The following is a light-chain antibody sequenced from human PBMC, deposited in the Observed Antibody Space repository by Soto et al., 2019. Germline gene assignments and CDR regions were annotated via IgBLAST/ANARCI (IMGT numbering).Light chain of an antibody. Sequence: EIVMTQSPATLSVSPGERVTLSCRASESLFGFLAWYQHKPGQAPRLLIYGVSTKATGVPSRFRGSGSATDFTLTITSLQSDDSAVYYCQSYNDWPFAFGQGTKLEI. V-gene: IGKV3-15*01. CDR2: GVS. CDR3: QSYNDWPFA. CDR1: ESLFGF. J-gene: IGKJ2*01.